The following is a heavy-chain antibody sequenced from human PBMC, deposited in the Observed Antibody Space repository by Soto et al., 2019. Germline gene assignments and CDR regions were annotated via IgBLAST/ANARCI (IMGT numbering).Heavy chain of an antibody. CDR2: IYWDDDK. Sequence: QITLKESGPTLVKPTQTLTLTCTFSGFSLKTSGVGVGWIRQPPGKALEWLALIYWDDDKRYSPSLKTRLTITKDTSKNQVVLTLTNMDPVDTATYYCAQRKYYDSLTANYRGGWFDPWGQGTLVTVSS. CDR1: GFSLKTSGVG. J-gene: IGHJ5*02. CDR3: AQRKYYDSLTANYRGGWFDP. D-gene: IGHD3-9*01. V-gene: IGHV2-5*02.